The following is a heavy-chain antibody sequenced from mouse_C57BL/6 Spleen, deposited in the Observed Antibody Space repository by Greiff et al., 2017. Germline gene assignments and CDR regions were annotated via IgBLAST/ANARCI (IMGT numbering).Heavy chain of an antibody. CDR2: IDPSDSYT. V-gene: IGHV1-50*01. CDR3: ARRSSAGS. Sequence: VQLQQPGAELVKPGASVKLSCKASGYTFTSYWMQWVKQRPGQGLEWIGEIDPSDSYTNYNQKFKGKATLTVDTSSSTAYMQLSSLTSEDSAVYYCARRSSAGSWGQGTLVSVSA. D-gene: IGHD3-2*02. J-gene: IGHJ3*01. CDR1: GYTFTSYW.